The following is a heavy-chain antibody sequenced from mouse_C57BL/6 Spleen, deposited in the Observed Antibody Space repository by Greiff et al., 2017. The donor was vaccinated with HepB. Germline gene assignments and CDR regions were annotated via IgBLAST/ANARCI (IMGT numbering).Heavy chain of an antibody. V-gene: IGHV1-81*01. CDR3: ARYDYPFDY. Sequence: VKLMESGAELARPGASVKLSCKASGYTFTSYGISWVKQRTGQGLEWIGEIYPRSGNTYYNEKFKGKATLTADKSSSTAYMELRSLTSEDSAVYFCARYDYPFDYWGQGTTLTVSS. CDR2: IYPRSGNT. J-gene: IGHJ2*01. D-gene: IGHD2-4*01. CDR1: GYTFTSYG.